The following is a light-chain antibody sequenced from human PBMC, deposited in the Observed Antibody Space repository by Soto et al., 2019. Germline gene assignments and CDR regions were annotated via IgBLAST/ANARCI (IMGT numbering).Light chain of an antibody. CDR1: QSVSSN. Sequence: EIVMTQSPATLSVSTGERATLSCRASQSVSSNLAWYQQKPGQAPRLLVYGASTRATGIPARFSGSGSGTEFTLTISSLQSEDFAVYYCQQLGTFGQGTKVDIK. J-gene: IGKJ1*01. CDR2: GAS. V-gene: IGKV3-15*01. CDR3: QQLGT.